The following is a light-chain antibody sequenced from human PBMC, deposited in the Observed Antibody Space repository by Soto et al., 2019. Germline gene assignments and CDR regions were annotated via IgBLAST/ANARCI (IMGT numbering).Light chain of an antibody. Sequence: DIQMTPSPSSLSASVVDRVTITCRASQSISIYLNWYQLKPGKAPNLLMYGASYLKSGVPTRFSGSGSGTDFTLTISSLQPEDLAIYYCQQTYTTPEITCGQGTRLEIK. CDR2: GAS. J-gene: IGKJ5*01. CDR1: QSISIY. V-gene: IGKV1-39*01. CDR3: QQTYTTPEIT.